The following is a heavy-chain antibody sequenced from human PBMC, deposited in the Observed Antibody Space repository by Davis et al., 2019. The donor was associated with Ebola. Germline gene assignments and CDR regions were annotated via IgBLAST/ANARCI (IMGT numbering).Heavy chain of an antibody. Sequence: PGGSLRLSCAASGFTFSSYWMSWVRQPPGKGLEWVANIEQDGSEKYYLDSVEGRFTISRDNARNSLYLQMNSLRAEDTAVYYCAKDSGWQMSPWGQGTLVTVSS. CDR1: GFTFSSYW. J-gene: IGHJ5*02. V-gene: IGHV3-7*01. D-gene: IGHD6-19*01. CDR3: AKDSGWQMSP. CDR2: IEQDGSEK.